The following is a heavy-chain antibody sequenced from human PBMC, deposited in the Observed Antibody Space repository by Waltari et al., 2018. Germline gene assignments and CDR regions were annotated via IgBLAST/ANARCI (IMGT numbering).Heavy chain of an antibody. Sequence: QVQLVQSGAEVKKPGASVKVSCKASGYTFTGYYMHWVRPAPGPGLEWMGWINPNSGGTNYAQKFQGRVTMTRDTSISTAYMELSRLRSDDTAVYYCARFTSIAARTGDDGWFDPWGQGTLVTVSS. D-gene: IGHD6-6*01. CDR1: GYTFTGYY. CDR3: ARFTSIAARTGDDGWFDP. V-gene: IGHV1-2*02. J-gene: IGHJ5*02. CDR2: INPNSGGT.